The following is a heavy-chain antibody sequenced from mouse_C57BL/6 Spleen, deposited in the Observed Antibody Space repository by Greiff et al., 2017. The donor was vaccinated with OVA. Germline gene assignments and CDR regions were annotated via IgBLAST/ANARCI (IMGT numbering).Heavy chain of an antibody. J-gene: IGHJ1*03. D-gene: IGHD1-1*01. CDR2: IYIGNGYT. Sequence: EVKLVESGAELVRPGSSVKMSCKTSGYTFTSYGINWVKQRPGQGLEWIGYIYIGNGYTEYNEKFKGKATLTSDTSSSTAYMQLSSLTSEDSAIYFCARSDYGSSSRGYFDVWGTGTTVTVSS. V-gene: IGHV1-58*01. CDR3: ARSDYGSSSRGYFDV. CDR1: GYTFTSYG.